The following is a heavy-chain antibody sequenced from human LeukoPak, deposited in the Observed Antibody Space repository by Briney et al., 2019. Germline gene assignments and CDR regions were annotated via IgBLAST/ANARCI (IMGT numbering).Heavy chain of an antibody. Sequence: GGSLRLSCAASGFTFSNAWMSWVRQAPGKGLEWVGRIKNKIDGGTTDYAAPVKGRFTISRDDSKNTLYLQMNSLKTEDTAVYYCTTIGASVVGESFDYWGQGALVTVSS. J-gene: IGHJ4*02. V-gene: IGHV3-15*01. CDR2: IKNKIDGGTT. CDR3: TTIGASVVGESFDY. CDR1: GFTFSNAW. D-gene: IGHD2-15*01.